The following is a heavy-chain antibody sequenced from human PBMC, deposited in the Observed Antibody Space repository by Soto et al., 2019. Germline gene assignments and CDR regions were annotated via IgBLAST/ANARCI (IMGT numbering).Heavy chain of an antibody. CDR2: VSWNSGSI. Sequence: PVGSLTLSCAASGFTFDDYAIHWARQAPGEGLERVSGVSWNSGSIGYADSVKGRFTTSTDNAKNSLYLQMNSLRAEDKAVYYCTKDVRVVAISGSAFDIWAQGAMVTVS. V-gene: IGHV3-9*01. CDR3: TKDVRVVAISGSAFDI. CDR1: GFTFDDYA. D-gene: IGHD2-15*01. J-gene: IGHJ3*02.